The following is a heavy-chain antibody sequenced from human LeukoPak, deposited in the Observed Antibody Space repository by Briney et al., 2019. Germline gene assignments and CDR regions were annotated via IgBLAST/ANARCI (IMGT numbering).Heavy chain of an antibody. D-gene: IGHD6-13*01. CDR1: GFTFGDYA. V-gene: IGHV3-49*04. J-gene: IGHJ4*02. CDR3: TRPTIAVAGTVRY. Sequence: GGSLRLSCTASGFTFGDYAMSWVRQAPGKGLEWVGFIRSKAYGGTTEYAASVKGRFTISRDDSKSIAYLQMNSLKTEDTAVYYCTRPTIAVAGTVRYWGQGTLVTVSS. CDR2: IRSKAYGGTT.